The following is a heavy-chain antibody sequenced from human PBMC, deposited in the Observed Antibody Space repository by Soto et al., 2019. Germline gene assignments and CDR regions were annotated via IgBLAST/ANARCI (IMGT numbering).Heavy chain of an antibody. CDR1: GFTFSNYA. V-gene: IGHV3-30-3*01. CDR3: ARARTPSNWFDP. D-gene: IGHD6-6*01. J-gene: IGHJ5*02. Sequence: PGGSLRLSCAASGFTFSNYAMHWVRQTPGKGPEWVAVMSSDGSNKYYADSVKGRFTISRDNSKNTLYLQMNSLRAEDTAVYYCARARTPSNWFDPWGQGTLVTVSS. CDR2: MSSDGSNK.